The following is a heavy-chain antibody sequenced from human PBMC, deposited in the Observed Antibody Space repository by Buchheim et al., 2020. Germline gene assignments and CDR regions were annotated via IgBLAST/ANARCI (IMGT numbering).Heavy chain of an antibody. CDR3: ARDCGDDCYGHYYGLDV. J-gene: IGHJ6*02. Sequence: QVQLQESGPGLVKPSETLSLTCNVSGGSITGRYWSWIRQPPGKGLEWIGYVSASGDSIYNPSLESRVTTSVETGQNQVSLKLWSAPAADTAIYYCARDCGDDCYGHYYGLDVWGQGTT. CDR2: VSASGDS. CDR1: GGSITGRY. D-gene: IGHD2-21*02. V-gene: IGHV4-59*12.